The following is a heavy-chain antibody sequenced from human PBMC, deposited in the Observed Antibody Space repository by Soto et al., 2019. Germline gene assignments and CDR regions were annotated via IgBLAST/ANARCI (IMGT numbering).Heavy chain of an antibody. CDR1: GGTFSSYS. CDR3: ARGGAVVVPGAVDRHNWFDP. D-gene: IGHD2-2*01. V-gene: IGHV1-69*02. Sequence: QVQLVQSGAEVKKPGSSVKVSCEASGGTFSSYSFSWVRQAPGQGLEWMGWVIPILSMANYAHKFQGRVTITADKPTSTVYMEMSTLRSEDTAVYYCARGGAVVVPGAVDRHNWFDPWGQGTLVTVSS. J-gene: IGHJ5*02. CDR2: VIPILSMA.